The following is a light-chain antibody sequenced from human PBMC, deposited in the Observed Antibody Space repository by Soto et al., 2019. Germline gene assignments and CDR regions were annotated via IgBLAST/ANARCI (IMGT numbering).Light chain of an antibody. V-gene: IGKV1-9*01. CDR3: QQLKSYTEWT. CDR2: AAS. Sequence: DIQMTQSPSSLSASVEDRVIITCRTSQSITTYLAWYQQKPGKAPKLLIYAASTLQSGVPSRFSGSGSGTDFTLTISSLQPEDFATYYCQQLKSYTEWTFGQGTKV. CDR1: QSITTY. J-gene: IGKJ1*01.